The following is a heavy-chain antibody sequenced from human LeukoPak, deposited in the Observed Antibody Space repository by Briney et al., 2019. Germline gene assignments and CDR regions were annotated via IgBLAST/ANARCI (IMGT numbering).Heavy chain of an antibody. Sequence: ASVKVSCKASGYTFTSYYMHWVRQAPGQGLEWMGIINPSGGSTSYAQKFQGRVTMTEDTSTDTAYMELSSLTSEDTAVYFCARGLWSAHRREYYFDSWGQGTLVTVSS. CDR1: GYTFTSYY. CDR2: INPSGGST. CDR3: ARGLWSAHRREYYFDS. D-gene: IGHD3-3*01. J-gene: IGHJ4*02. V-gene: IGHV1-46*01.